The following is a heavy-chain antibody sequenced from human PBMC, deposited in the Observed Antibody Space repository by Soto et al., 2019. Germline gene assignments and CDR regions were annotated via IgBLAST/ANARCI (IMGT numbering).Heavy chain of an antibody. V-gene: IGHV1-18*01. Sequence: QIQLLQSGGEVKKPGASVKVSCKSSGDKFISHSITWVRQAPGQGLEWMGRISAYNGNTNYAKKLQGRVTMTTATSTNTAYLELRSLRSDDTAVYYCARGAFCGGAPGCRDMDVWGQGTTVTVSS. D-gene: IGHD2-21*01. CDR3: ARGAFCGGAPGCRDMDV. J-gene: IGHJ6*01. CDR1: GDKFISHS. CDR2: ISAYNGNT.